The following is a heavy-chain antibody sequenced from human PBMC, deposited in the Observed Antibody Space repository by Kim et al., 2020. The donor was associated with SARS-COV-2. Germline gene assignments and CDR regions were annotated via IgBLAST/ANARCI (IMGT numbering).Heavy chain of an antibody. CDR1: GFSI. Sequence: GGSLRLSCWTSGFSIIHWVRQAPGQALGWVAAMSFDGFSKYFVDSVKCRFTISSNVSKNAVYLELNSLMDEDSAEYYCATECVTSGRCRSFDSCGQGTL. D-gene: IGHD2-15*01. CDR3: ATECVTSGRCRSFDS. CDR2: MSFDGFSK. J-gene: IGHJ4*02. V-gene: IGHV3-30-3*01.